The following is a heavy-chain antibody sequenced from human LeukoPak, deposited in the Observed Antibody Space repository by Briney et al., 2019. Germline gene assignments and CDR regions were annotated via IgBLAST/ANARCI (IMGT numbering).Heavy chain of an antibody. Sequence: SETLSLTCTVSGGFISSYYWSWIRQPPGKGLEWIGYIYYSGSTNYNPSLKSRVTISVDSSKNQFSLKLSSVTAADTAVYYCARTTEGGYTYDYFYYYYMDVWGKGTTVTISS. J-gene: IGHJ6*03. CDR2: IYYSGST. CDR1: GGFISSYY. CDR3: ARTTEGGYTYDYFYYYYMDV. V-gene: IGHV4-59*01. D-gene: IGHD5-18*01.